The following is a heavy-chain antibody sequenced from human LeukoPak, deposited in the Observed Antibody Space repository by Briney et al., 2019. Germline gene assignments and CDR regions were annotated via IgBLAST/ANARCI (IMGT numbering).Heavy chain of an antibody. D-gene: IGHD2-21*02. Sequence: GGSLRLSCAASGFTVGSNYMNWVRQAPGKGLVWVSRINSDGSSTRCADSVKGRFTISRENAKNTLYLQMNSLKTEDTAVYYCASVRIGGDGAFDFWGQGTLVTVSS. V-gene: IGHV3-74*01. CDR1: GFTVGSNY. CDR2: INSDGSST. J-gene: IGHJ4*02. CDR3: ASVRIGGDGAFDF.